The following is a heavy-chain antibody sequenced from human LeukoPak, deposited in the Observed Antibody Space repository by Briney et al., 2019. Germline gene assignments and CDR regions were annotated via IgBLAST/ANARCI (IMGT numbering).Heavy chain of an antibody. CDR1: GGTFSSYA. Sequence: GASVKVSCKASGGTFSSYAISWVRQTPGQGLEWMGGIIPIFGTANYAQKFQGRVTITADESTSTAYMELSSLRSEDTAVYYCARDTYSYGFDYWGQGTLVTVSS. CDR2: IIPIFGTA. V-gene: IGHV1-69*13. J-gene: IGHJ4*02. D-gene: IGHD5-18*01. CDR3: ARDTYSYGFDY.